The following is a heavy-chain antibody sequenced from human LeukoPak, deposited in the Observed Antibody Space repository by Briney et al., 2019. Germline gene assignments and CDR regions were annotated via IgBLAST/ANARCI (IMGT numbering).Heavy chain of an antibody. CDR1: GGTFSNYA. Sequence: ASVKVSCKASGGTFSNYAISWVRQATGQGLEWMGWMNPNSGNTGYAQKFQGRVTMTRNTSISTAYMELSSLRSEDTAVYYCARGLTRRVDAFDIWGQGTMVTVSS. CDR3: ARGLTRRVDAFDI. V-gene: IGHV1-8*02. D-gene: IGHD2-15*01. CDR2: MNPNSGNT. J-gene: IGHJ3*02.